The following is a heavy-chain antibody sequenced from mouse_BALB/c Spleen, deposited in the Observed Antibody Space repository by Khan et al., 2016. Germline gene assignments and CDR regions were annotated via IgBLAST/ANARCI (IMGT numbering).Heavy chain of an antibody. CDR2: ISYDGSN. CDR1: GYSITSGYY. Sequence: VQLKESGPGLVKPSQSLSLTCSVTGYSITSGYYWNWIRQFPGNKLEWRGYISYDGSNNYNPSLKNRFSINRDTSRNQFFLKLNSVTTEDTATYYCARWDFGSRRYYFDYWGQGTTLTVSS. V-gene: IGHV3-6*02. J-gene: IGHJ2*01. CDR3: ARWDFGSRRYYFDY. D-gene: IGHD1-1*01.